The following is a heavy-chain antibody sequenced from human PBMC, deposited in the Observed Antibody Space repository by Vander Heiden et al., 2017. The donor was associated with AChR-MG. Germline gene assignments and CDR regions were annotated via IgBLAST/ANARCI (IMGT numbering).Heavy chain of an antibody. Sequence: QVQLVQSGAEVKKPGASVKVSCKASGYTFSGYYIHWVRQAPGQGLEWMGWSNPRSGGANYAPKFQGRVTMTRDTSISTAYMELNRLTSDDTAVYYCAREGHDSFDIWGQGTMVTVSS. V-gene: IGHV1-2*02. J-gene: IGHJ3*02. CDR2: SNPRSGGA. CDR1: GYTFSGYY. CDR3: AREGHDSFDI.